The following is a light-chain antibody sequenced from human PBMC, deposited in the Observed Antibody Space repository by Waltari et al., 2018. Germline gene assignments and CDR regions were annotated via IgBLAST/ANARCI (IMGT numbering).Light chain of an antibody. CDR2: GAS. Sequence: EYVLTQSPGTLSLSPGDRATLSCRASQSIKNNYLAWYQQKPGQAPRLLIYGASSRATGIPDRFSGSGSGTDFTLTISRLEPEDFAVYSCQQYDSSPPTFGPGTTVDLK. V-gene: IGKV3-20*01. J-gene: IGKJ3*01. CDR1: QSIKNNY. CDR3: QQYDSSPPT.